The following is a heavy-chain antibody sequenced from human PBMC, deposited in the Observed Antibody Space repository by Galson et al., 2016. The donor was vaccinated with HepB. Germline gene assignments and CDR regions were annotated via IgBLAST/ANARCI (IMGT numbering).Heavy chain of an antibody. D-gene: IGHD6-19*01. CDR3: ARESGIAVAWNPFHYYYYGMDV. CDR1: GFTFSSYG. Sequence: SLRLSCAASGFTFSSYGMHGVRQAPGKGLEWVAVIWYDGSNKYYADYVKGRFTIARDNSKNTLYLQMNSLRAEDPAVYHCARESGIAVAWNPFHYYYYGMDVWGQGTTVTVSS. V-gene: IGHV3-33*01. CDR2: IWYDGSNK. J-gene: IGHJ6*02.